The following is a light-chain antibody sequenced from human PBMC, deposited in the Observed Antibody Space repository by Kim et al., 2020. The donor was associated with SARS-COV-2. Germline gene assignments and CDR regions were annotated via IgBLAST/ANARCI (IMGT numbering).Light chain of an antibody. CDR3: CSYAGSSTLGV. V-gene: IGLV2-23*02. Sequence: QSTPTQPASVSGSPGQSITISCTGTSSDVGSYNLVSWYQQHPGKAPKLMIYEVSKRPSGVSNRFSGSESGNTASLTISGLQAEDEADYYCCSYAGSSTLGVFGGGTQLTVL. CDR2: EVS. CDR1: SSDVGSYNL. J-gene: IGLJ3*02.